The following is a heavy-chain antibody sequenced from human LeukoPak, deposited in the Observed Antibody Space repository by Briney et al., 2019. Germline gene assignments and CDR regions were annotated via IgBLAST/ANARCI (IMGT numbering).Heavy chain of an antibody. D-gene: IGHD6-19*01. CDR1: GDGVSSNSAV. V-gene: IGHV6-1*01. CDR2: TYYRSRWYN. J-gene: IGHJ4*02. CDR3: ATTQRSGCIDY. Sequence: PSHTLSLTCAISGDGVSSNSAVWHSIRQSPSRGLEWLGRTYYRSRWYNDYSVSVNSRITITPDASTNHFSLHLSSVTPEDTAVYYCATTQRSGCIDYWGQGTLVSVSS.